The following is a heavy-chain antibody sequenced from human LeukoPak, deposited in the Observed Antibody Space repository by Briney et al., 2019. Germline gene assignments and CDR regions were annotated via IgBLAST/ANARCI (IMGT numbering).Heavy chain of an antibody. Sequence: SETLSFTCAVYCGSFRGYYWSWIRQPPGKGLEWIGEINHSGSTNYNPSLKSRVTISVDTSKNQFSLKLSSVTAADTAVYYCARVGYSSSWYIDYWGQGTQVTVSS. CDR1: CGSFRGYY. D-gene: IGHD6-13*01. CDR2: INHSGST. CDR3: ARVGYSSSWYIDY. J-gene: IGHJ4*02. V-gene: IGHV4-34*01.